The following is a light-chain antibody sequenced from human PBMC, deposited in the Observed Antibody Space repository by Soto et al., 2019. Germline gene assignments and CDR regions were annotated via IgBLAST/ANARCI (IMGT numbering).Light chain of an antibody. Sequence: EIVMTQSPASLSVSPGETATLSCRASQSVGSNLAWYQQKPGQAPRLLIYHASTRATGVPARFSGSGSGTDFPLTLACRLSDDIVFFYCQQYDIWPRTCAQGTAVEIK. J-gene: IGKJ2*02. CDR3: QQYDIWPRT. CDR2: HAS. CDR1: QSVGSN. V-gene: IGKV3-15*01.